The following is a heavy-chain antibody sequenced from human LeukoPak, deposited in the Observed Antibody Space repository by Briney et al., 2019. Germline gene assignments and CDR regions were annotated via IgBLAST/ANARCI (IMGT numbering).Heavy chain of an antibody. CDR2: ISAYNGNT. D-gene: IGHD3-9*01. CDR1: GYTFTSYG. CDR3: ARDKGYDVLTGSVPDAFDI. Sequence: ASVKVSCKASGYTFTSYGISWVRHAPGQGLEWMGWISAYNGNTNYAQKLQGRVTMTTYPSTSTAYMELRSLRSDDTAVYYCARDKGYDVLTGSVPDAFDIWGQGTMVTVSS. J-gene: IGHJ3*02. V-gene: IGHV1-18*01.